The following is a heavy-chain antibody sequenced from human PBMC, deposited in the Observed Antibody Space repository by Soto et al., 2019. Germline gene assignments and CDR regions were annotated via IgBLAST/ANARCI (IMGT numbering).Heavy chain of an antibody. D-gene: IGHD3-10*01. J-gene: IGHJ4*02. Sequence: GGSLRLSCAASGFTFSSAWMSWVRQAPGRGLEWVGRIKANTDGGTTDYAAPVKGRFTISRDDSTTTLYLQMNSLKIEDTAVYYCAAGVPFDYWGQGTQVT. CDR3: AAGVPFDY. V-gene: IGHV3-15*01. CDR1: GFTFSSAW. CDR2: IKANTDGGTT.